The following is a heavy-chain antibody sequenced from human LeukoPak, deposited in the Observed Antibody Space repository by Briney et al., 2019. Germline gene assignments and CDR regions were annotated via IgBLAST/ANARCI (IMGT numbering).Heavy chain of an antibody. J-gene: IGHJ4*02. V-gene: IGHV3-7*01. CDR2: IKHDGSEK. D-gene: IGHD6-25*01. CDR1: GFTFTNFW. Sequence: GGSLRLSCAASGFTFTNFWMSWVRQTPGKGLEWVATIKHDGSEKYYVDSVGGRFTISRDDAKNSLYLQMNNVRAEDTAVYYCTRDRDSSGSWEINFDYWGQGTLVTVSS. CDR3: TRDRDSSGSWEINFDY.